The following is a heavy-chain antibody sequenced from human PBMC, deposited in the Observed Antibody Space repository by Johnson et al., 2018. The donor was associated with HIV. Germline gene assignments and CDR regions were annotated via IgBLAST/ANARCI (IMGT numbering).Heavy chain of an antibody. V-gene: IGHV3-33*01. D-gene: IGHD1-26*01. CDR1: GFTFSTYG. J-gene: IGHJ3*01. Sequence: VQLVESGGGVVQPGRSLRLSCAASGFTFSTYGMHWVRQAPGKGLEWVAVMWYDGSNKYYAASVKGRFTISRDNSKNTLYLQMNSLRAEDTAVYYCARRGVGATTDAFDVWGQGTMVAVSS. CDR2: MWYDGSNK. CDR3: ARRGVGATTDAFDV.